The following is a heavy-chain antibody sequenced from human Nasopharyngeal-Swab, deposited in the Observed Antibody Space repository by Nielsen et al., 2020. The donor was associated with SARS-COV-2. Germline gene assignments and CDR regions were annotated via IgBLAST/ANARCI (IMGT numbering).Heavy chain of an antibody. V-gene: IGHV4-39*01. J-gene: IGHJ4*02. CDR2: LYYNGNT. CDR1: GDSIAYSTFY. D-gene: IGHD1-14*01. CDR3: VTSNLWYYFNY. Sequence: SETLSLTCTVSGDSIAYSTFYWGWIRQPPGKGLEWIGNLYYNGNTYQNPSLKSRLTISVDKSKNQFSLHLISLPASYKSVYYFVTSNLWYYFNYWAQIPHITVSS.